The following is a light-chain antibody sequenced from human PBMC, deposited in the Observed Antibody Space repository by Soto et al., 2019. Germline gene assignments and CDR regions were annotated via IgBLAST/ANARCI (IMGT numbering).Light chain of an antibody. CDR3: KQSYSTPFT. CDR1: QSIRSS. J-gene: IGKJ3*01. Sequence: DIQMTQSPSSLSASVGDRVTITCRTSQSIRSSLNWYQQKPGKAPNLLIYAASRLQSVVPSRFSGSGSGTDFTVTIITLQPADFATYYCKQSYSTPFTFDPGTKVDIK. CDR2: AAS. V-gene: IGKV1-39*01.